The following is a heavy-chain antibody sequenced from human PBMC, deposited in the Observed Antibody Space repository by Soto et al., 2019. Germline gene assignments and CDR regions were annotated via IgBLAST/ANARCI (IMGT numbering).Heavy chain of an antibody. CDR1: GFAFSGSA. D-gene: IGHD3-16*01. CDR3: TRDLFSYDYSGILWFDP. CDR2: IRSKGHNYAT. Sequence: EVQLVESGGGLVQPGGSLKLSCAASGFAFSGSAMYWVRQASGKGPEWVGRIRSKGHNYATEYAASVKGRFTISRDDSKNTAYLQINSLLTEDKAVYYCTRDLFSYDYSGILWFDPWGQGTLVTVSS. J-gene: IGHJ5*02. V-gene: IGHV3-73*02.